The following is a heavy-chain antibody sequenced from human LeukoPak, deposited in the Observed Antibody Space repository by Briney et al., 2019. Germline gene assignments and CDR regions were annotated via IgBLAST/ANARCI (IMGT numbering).Heavy chain of an antibody. V-gene: IGHV4-34*01. CDR2: INHSGST. J-gene: IGHJ4*02. CDR3: ARDNLYSYCSSTSCQYYFDY. D-gene: IGHD2-2*01. Sequence: PSETLSLTRAVYGGSFSGYYWSWIRQPPGKGLEWIGEINHSGSTNYNPSLKNRVTISVDTSKNQFSLKLSSVTAADTAVYYCARDNLYSYCSSTSCQYYFDYWGQGTLVTVSS. CDR1: GGSFSGYY.